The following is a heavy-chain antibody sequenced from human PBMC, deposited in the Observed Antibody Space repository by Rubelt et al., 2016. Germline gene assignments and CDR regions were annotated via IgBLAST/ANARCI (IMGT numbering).Heavy chain of an antibody. D-gene: IGHD3-10*01. CDR2: IINDGSTT. CDR1: GFTFTGYW. CDR3: ARGTHGSGFDP. Sequence: GGGLVQPGGSLRLSCAASGFTFTGYWMHWVRQAPGKGLVWVSRIINDGSTTDYADSVKGRFTISRDNAKSTLFLQMNRLRVEDTAVYYCARGTHGSGFDPWGQGTLVTVSS. V-gene: IGHV3-74*01. J-gene: IGHJ5*02.